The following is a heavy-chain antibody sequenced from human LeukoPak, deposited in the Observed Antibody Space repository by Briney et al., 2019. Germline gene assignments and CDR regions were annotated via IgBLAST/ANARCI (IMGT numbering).Heavy chain of an antibody. Sequence: GGSLRLSFAASGFNITNYAMHWVRQTPGKGLEWVTLISYSGDNKYYADSVKGRFTFSRDKSKNTLYLQMNSLRPEDSAVYYCASDPRDGGQNVWGKGTTVTVSS. CDR2: ISYSGDNK. CDR3: ASDPRDGGQNV. CDR1: GFNITNYA. V-gene: IGHV3-30*04. J-gene: IGHJ6*04. D-gene: IGHD5-24*01.